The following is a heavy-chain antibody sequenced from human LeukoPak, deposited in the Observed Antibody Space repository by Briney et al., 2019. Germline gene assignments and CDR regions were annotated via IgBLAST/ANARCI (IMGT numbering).Heavy chain of an antibody. D-gene: IGHD4-23*01. V-gene: IGHV4-59*12. CDR2: IYYSGST. CDR1: GGSISSYY. CDR3: ARLSVVTPNSDFDY. J-gene: IGHJ4*02. Sequence: SETLSLTCTVSGGSISSYYWSWIRQPPGKGLEWIGYIYYSGSTNYNPSLKSRVTISVDTSKNQFSLKLSSVTAADTAVYYCARLSVVTPNSDFDYWGQGTLVTVSS.